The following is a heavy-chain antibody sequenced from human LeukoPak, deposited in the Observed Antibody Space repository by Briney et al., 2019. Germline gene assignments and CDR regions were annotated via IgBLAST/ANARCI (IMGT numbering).Heavy chain of an antibody. J-gene: IGHJ4*02. V-gene: IGHV3-21*01. CDR3: ARARLAVSGNYFEN. CDR1: RFTFSSYS. D-gene: IGHD6-19*01. CDR2: ISSSSSYI. Sequence: GGSLRLSCAASRFTFSSYSMNWVRQAPGKGLEWVSSISSSSSYIYYADSVKGRFTISRDNAKNSLYLQMNSLRVEDTAVYHCARARLAVSGNYFENWGQGTLVTVSS.